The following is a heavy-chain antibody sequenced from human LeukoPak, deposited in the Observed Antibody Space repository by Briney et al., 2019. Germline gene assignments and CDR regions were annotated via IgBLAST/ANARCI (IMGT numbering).Heavy chain of an antibody. Sequence: GASVKVSCKASGYTFTSYGISWVRQAPGQGLEWMGGIIPIFGTANYAQKFQGRVTITADKSTSTAYMELSSLRSEDTAVYYCARGGVDTAMVQYVFDYWGQGTLVTVSS. V-gene: IGHV1-69*06. D-gene: IGHD5-18*01. CDR3: ARGGVDTAMVQYVFDY. CDR1: GYTFTSYG. J-gene: IGHJ4*02. CDR2: IIPIFGTA.